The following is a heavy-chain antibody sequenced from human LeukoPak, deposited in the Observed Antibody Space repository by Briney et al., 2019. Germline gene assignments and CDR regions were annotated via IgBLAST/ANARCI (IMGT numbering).Heavy chain of an antibody. V-gene: IGHV4-39*01. CDR3: ARHPLRYFDWLLTFDY. Sequence: SETLSLTCTVSGGSISSSSYYWGWIRQPPGKGLEWIGSIYYSGSTYYNPSLKSRVTISVDTSKNQYSLKLSSVTAADTAVYYCARHPLRYFDWLLTFDYWGQGTLVTVSS. D-gene: IGHD3-9*01. J-gene: IGHJ4*02. CDR1: GGSISSSSYY. CDR2: IYYSGST.